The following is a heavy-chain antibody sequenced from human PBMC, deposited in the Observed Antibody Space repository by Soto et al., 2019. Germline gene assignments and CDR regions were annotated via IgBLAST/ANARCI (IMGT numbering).Heavy chain of an antibody. CDR2: INHSGST. D-gene: IGHD6-13*01. V-gene: IGHV4-34*01. CDR3: ERGEGKQLEYRYFDY. J-gene: IGHJ4*02. CDR1: GGSFSGYY. Sequence: SEILSLTCAVYGGSFSGYYWSWIRQPPGKGLEWIGEINHSGSTNYNPSLKSRVTISVDTSKNQFSLKLSSVTAADTAVYYCERGEGKQLEYRYFDYWGQGTLVNVSS.